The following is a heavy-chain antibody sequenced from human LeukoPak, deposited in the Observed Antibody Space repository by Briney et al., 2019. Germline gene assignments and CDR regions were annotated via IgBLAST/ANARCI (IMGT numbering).Heavy chain of an antibody. CDR3: ARGRTSEYYYGSGSYSDY. Sequence: SETLSLTCTVSGASISTHYWSWIRQPPGKGLEWIGYIHYSGSTNYNPSLKSRVTISVDTSKNQFSLKLSSVTAADTAVYYCARGRTSEYYYGSGSYSDYWGQGTLVTVSS. V-gene: IGHV4-59*11. D-gene: IGHD3-10*01. CDR2: IHYSGST. J-gene: IGHJ4*02. CDR1: GASISTHY.